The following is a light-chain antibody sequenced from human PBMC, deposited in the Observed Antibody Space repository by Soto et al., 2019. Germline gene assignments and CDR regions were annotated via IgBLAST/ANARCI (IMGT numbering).Light chain of an antibody. CDR2: GAS. V-gene: IGKV3-20*01. CDR1: QSVTNSF. Sequence: EIVLAQSPGTLCLSPRERATLXSRSSQSVTNSFLAWYQQKPGQAPRLLIYGASRRATGIPDRFTGSGSGTDFTLTISRLEPEDFAVYYCQQYVSSPWAFGQGTKVDIK. CDR3: QQYVSSPWA. J-gene: IGKJ1*01.